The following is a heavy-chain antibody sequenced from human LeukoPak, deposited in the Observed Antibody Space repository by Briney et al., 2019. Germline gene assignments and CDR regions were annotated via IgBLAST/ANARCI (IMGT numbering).Heavy chain of an antibody. Sequence: SETLSLTCTVSGRSLSNFYWSWIRQPAGKGLEWIGRIYTSGSTNYNPSLKSRVTISVDTSKNQFSLKLSSVTAADTAVYYCAVTMVRGVIYYFDYWGQGTLVTVSS. J-gene: IGHJ4*02. CDR1: GRSLSNFY. CDR3: AVTMVRGVIYYFDY. CDR2: IYTSGST. D-gene: IGHD3-10*01. V-gene: IGHV4-4*07.